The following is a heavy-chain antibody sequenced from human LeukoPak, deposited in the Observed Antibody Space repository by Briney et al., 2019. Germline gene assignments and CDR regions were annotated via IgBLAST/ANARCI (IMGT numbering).Heavy chain of an antibody. J-gene: IGHJ4*02. CDR2: ISGSGGST. CDR1: GFTFSGYA. V-gene: IGHV3-23*01. D-gene: IGHD6-19*01. CDR3: ANIHTVAGTP. Sequence: PAGGSLRLSCAASGFTFSGYARSWVRQGPGKGLEWVSAISGSGGSTYYADSVKGRFTISRDNSKNTLYLQMNSLRAEDTAVYYCANIHTVAGTPWGQGTLVTVSS.